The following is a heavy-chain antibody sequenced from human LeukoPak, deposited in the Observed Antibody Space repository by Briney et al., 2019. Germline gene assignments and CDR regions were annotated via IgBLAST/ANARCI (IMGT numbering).Heavy chain of an antibody. CDR1: GFTFSNYG. CDR3: AKDILIVGAGAFDI. V-gene: IGHV3-30*02. D-gene: IGHD1-26*01. Sequence: PGGSLRLSCGASGFTFSNYGMHWVRQAPGKGLEWVAFIRYDGSNKYYADSVKGRFTISRDNSKKMLYLEMNSLRAEDTAVYYCAKDILIVGAGAFDIWGQGTMVTVSS. CDR2: IRYDGSNK. J-gene: IGHJ3*02.